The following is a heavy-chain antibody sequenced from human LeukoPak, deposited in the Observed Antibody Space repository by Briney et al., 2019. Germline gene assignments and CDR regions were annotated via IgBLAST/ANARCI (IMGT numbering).Heavy chain of an antibody. D-gene: IGHD3-10*01. CDR2: IWYDGSNK. Sequence: PGRSLRLSCAASGFTFSSYGMHWVRQAPGKGLEWVAVIWYDGSNKYYADSVKGRFTISRDNSKNTLYLQMNSLRAEDTAVYHCATDYYGSGSPSNYGMDVWGQGTTVTVSS. J-gene: IGHJ6*02. CDR1: GFTFSSYG. CDR3: ATDYYGSGSPSNYGMDV. V-gene: IGHV3-33*01.